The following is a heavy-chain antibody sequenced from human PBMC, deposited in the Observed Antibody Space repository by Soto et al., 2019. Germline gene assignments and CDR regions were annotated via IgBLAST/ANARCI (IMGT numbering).Heavy chain of an antibody. J-gene: IGHJ6*02. V-gene: IGHV4-59*01. CDR3: AREGLITGTTYYYYGMDV. CDR2: ISYSGST. D-gene: IGHD1-7*01. CDR1: GGSISSFY. Sequence: SETLSLTCTVSGGSISSFYWSWIRQPPGKGLEWIGYISYSGSTNYNPSLKSRVTISVDTSKNQFSLKLTSVTAADTAVYYCAREGLITGTTYYYYGMDVWGQGTTVTVSS.